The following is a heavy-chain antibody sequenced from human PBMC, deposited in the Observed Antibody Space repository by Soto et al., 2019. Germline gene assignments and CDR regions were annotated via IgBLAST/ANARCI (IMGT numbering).Heavy chain of an antibody. Sequence: QVLLVQSGAEVQKSGSSVKVSCKASGGTFSSYAINWVRQARGQGLEWMGGIIPMFGKANYAENFQGRVTISADESTITAYMELRSLTSDDAAVYYCARGYRDGYFYAMDVWGQGTTVTVSS. CDR3: ARGYRDGYFYAMDV. CDR2: IIPMFGKA. CDR1: GGTFSSYA. V-gene: IGHV1-69*01. D-gene: IGHD2-2*02. J-gene: IGHJ6*02.